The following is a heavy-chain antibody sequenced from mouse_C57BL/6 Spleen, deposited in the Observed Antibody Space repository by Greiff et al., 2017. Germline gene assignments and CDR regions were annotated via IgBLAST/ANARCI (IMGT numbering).Heavy chain of an antibody. V-gene: IGHV1-55*01. Sequence: QVQLQQPGAELVKPGASVKMSCKASGYTFTSYWITWVKQRPGQGLEWIGDFYPGSGSTNYNEKFKSKATLTVDTSSSTAYMQLSSLTSEDSAVYYCAGELGKDWYFDVWGTGTTVTVSS. CDR1: GYTFTSYW. CDR2: FYPGSGST. CDR3: AGELGKDWYFDV. D-gene: IGHD4-1*01. J-gene: IGHJ1*03.